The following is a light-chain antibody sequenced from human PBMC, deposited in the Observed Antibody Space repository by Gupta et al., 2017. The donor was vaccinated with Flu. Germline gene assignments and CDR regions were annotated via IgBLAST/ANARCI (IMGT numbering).Light chain of an antibody. V-gene: IGKV1-39*01. J-gene: IGKJ1*01. CDR1: QSISSY. Sequence: SPSSLSASVGDRVTITCRASQSISSYLNWYQQKPGKAPKLLIYAASSLQSGVPSRFSGSGSGTDFTLTISSLQPEDFATYYCQHRDSTPRTFGQGTKVEIK. CDR3: QHRDSTPRT. CDR2: AAS.